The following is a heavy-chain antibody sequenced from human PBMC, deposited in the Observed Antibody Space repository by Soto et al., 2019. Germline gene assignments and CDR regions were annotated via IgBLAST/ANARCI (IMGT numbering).Heavy chain of an antibody. Sequence: QVQLVQSGAEVKKPGASLKVSCKASGYTFSDNYIHWVRQAPGHGLEWMGWINPNTGGANYAQKFQGRVTVTRDTSITTAYMELSRLRSDDTAVYYCPRDFSSSADGFDYWGQGTLVTVSS. D-gene: IGHD6-6*01. CDR3: PRDFSSSADGFDY. V-gene: IGHV1-2*02. CDR1: GYTFSDNY. CDR2: INPNTGGA. J-gene: IGHJ4*02.